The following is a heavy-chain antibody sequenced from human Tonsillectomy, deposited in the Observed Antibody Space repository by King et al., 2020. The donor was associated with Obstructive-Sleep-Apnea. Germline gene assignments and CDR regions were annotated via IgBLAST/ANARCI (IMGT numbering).Heavy chain of an antibody. CDR3: ATHELELRPFDY. J-gene: IGHJ4*02. CDR1: GGSISSYF. CDR2: ISYSGTT. Sequence: VQLQESGPGLVKPSETLSLTCNVSGGSISSYFWSWIRQPPGKGLEWIGAISYSGTTKYNPILKSRVTIPVDTSKNQFSLKLSSVTAADTAVYSCATHELELRPFDYWGQGALVTVSS. D-gene: IGHD1-7*01. V-gene: IGHV4-59*08.